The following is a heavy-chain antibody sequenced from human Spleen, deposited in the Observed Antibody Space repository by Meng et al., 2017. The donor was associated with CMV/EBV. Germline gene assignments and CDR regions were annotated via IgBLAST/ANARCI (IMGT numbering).Heavy chain of an antibody. CDR2: IYDSGTT. CDR3: ARGDAVTLYFGY. Sequence: VSGGSISSYGYCWTWIRQFPGKGLEWIGYIYDSGTTYYNPSLKSRVTISLDTSENQFSLKLSSVTAADTALYYCARGDAVTLYFGYWGQGSLVTVPS. V-gene: IGHV4-31*02. CDR1: GGSISSYGYC. J-gene: IGHJ4*02. D-gene: IGHD2-21*02.